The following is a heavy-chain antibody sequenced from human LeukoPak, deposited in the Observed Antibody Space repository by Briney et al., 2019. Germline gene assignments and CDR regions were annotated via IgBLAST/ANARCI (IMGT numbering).Heavy chain of an antibody. J-gene: IGHJ4*02. D-gene: IGHD2-15*01. Sequence: GGSLGLSCAASGFTFSTYALHWVRQAPGKGLEWVALISYDGVNKYYADSVKGRFTISRDNSKNTLYLQMNSLRAEDTAVYYCARGKGYCSGGSCVFDYWGQGTLVTVSS. V-gene: IGHV3-30*14. CDR2: ISYDGVNK. CDR3: ARGKGYCSGGSCVFDY. CDR1: GFTFSTYA.